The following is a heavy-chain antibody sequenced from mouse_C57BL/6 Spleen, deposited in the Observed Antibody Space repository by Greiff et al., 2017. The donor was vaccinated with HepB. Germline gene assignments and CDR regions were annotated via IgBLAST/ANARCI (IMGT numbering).Heavy chain of an antibody. CDR3: ARGVGFYFDY. Sequence: VQLQQSGPELVKPGASVKISCKASGYAFSSSWMNWVKQRPGKGLEWIGRIYPGDGDTNYNEKFKSKATLTVDKSSSTAYMQLSSLTSEDSAVYYCARGVGFYFDYWGQGTTLTVSS. J-gene: IGHJ2*01. V-gene: IGHV1-82*01. D-gene: IGHD1-1*02. CDR2: IYPGDGDT. CDR1: GYAFSSSW.